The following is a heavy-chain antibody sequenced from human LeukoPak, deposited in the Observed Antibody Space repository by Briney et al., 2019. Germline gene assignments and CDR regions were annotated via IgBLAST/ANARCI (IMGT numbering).Heavy chain of an antibody. D-gene: IGHD1-7*01. CDR1: GFTFSTYT. CDR3: ARDLQPGITGTTMALAFDY. CDR2: ISSSGHNT. V-gene: IGHV3-64*01. J-gene: IGHJ4*02. Sequence: GGSLRLSCAASGFTFSTYTMYWVRQAPGKGLEYVSAISSSGHNTYYANSVKGRFTISRDNSKNTLYLQMGSLRVEDMAVYFCARDLQPGITGTTMALAFDYWGQGTLVTVSS.